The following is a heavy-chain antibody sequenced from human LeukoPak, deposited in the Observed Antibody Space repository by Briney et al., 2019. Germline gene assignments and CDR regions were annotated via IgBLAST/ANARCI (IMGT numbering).Heavy chain of an antibody. J-gene: IGHJ4*02. D-gene: IGHD3-22*01. CDR2: IYTSGST. CDR3: ARVVSIVGRYYFDY. Sequence: SETLSLTCTVSGGSISNYYWSWIRQPAGEGLEWIGRIYTSGSTNYNPSLKSRVTMSVDTSKNQFSLKLSSVTAADTAVYYCARVVSIVGRYYFDYWGQGTLVTVSS. V-gene: IGHV4-4*07. CDR1: GGSISNYY.